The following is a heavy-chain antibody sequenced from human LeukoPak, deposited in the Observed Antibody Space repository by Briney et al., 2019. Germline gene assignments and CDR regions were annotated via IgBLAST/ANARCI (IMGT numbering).Heavy chain of an antibody. Sequence: ASVKVSCKASGYTFTNYGISWVRQAPGQGLEWMGWINPNSGGTNYAQKFQGRVTMTRDTSISTAYMELSRLRSDDTAVYYCARAYCSSTSCYHYYYYYYMDVWGKGTTVTVSS. V-gene: IGHV1-2*02. J-gene: IGHJ6*03. CDR1: GYTFTNYG. D-gene: IGHD2-2*01. CDR2: INPNSGGT. CDR3: ARAYCSSTSCYHYYYYYYMDV.